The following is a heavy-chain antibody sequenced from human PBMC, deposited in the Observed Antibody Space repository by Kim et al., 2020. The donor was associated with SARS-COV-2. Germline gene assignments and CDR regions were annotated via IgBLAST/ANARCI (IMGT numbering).Heavy chain of an antibody. V-gene: IGHV3-74*01. J-gene: IGHJ4*02. D-gene: IGHD3-22*01. Sequence: AKGRFTSSRDNAKNTLYLQRNSLRAEDAAVYYCATARGYYDSGGYYVFDYWGQGVLVTVSS. CDR3: ATARGYYDSGGYYVFDY.